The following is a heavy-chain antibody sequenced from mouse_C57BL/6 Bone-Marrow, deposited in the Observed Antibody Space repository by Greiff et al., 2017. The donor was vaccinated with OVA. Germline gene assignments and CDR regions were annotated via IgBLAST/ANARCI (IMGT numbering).Heavy chain of an antibody. V-gene: IGHV5-9*01. CDR3: ARQGDYYYGSSYWYFDV. Sequence: EVMLVESGGGLVKPGGSLKLSCAASGFTFSSYTMSWVRQTPEKRLEWVATISGGGGNTYYPDSVKGRFTISRDNAKNTLYLQMSSLRSEDTALYYCARQGDYYYGSSYWYFDVWGTGTTVTVSS. D-gene: IGHD1-1*01. CDR2: ISGGGGNT. CDR1: GFTFSSYT. J-gene: IGHJ1*03.